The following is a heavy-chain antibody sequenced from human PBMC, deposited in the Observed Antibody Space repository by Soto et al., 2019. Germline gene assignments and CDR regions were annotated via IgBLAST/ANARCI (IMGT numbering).Heavy chain of an antibody. CDR1: GGSINSYY. D-gene: IGHD2-15*01. Sequence: QVQLQESGPGLVKPSETLSLTCTVSGGSINSYYWSWIRQPPGKGLEWIGYLYYSGSTNYNPSLKSRVPISVETSNNQSSLKLSSVTAADTAIYYCAGHYCSGGSCYRPGMDVWGQGTTVTVSS. CDR3: AGHYCSGGSCYRPGMDV. J-gene: IGHJ6*02. V-gene: IGHV4-59*08. CDR2: LYYSGST.